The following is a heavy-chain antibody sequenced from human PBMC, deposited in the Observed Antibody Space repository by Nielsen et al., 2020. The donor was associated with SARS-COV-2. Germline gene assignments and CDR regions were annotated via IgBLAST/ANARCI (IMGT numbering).Heavy chain of an antibody. Sequence: ASVKVSCKVSGYTLTELSMHWVRQAPGKGLEWMGWINTNTGNPTYAQGFTGRFVFSLDTSVSTAYLQISSLKAEDTAVYYCARDPNSSSPSYYYYGMDVWGQGTTVTVSS. CDR3: ARDPNSSSPSYYYYGMDV. J-gene: IGHJ6*02. CDR1: GYTLTELS. CDR2: INTNTGNP. V-gene: IGHV7-4-1*02. D-gene: IGHD6-6*01.